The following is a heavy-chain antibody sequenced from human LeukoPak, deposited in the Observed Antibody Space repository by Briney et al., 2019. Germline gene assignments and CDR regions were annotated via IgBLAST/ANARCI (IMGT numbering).Heavy chain of an antibody. D-gene: IGHD6-19*01. CDR1: GGSFSGYY. V-gene: IGHV4-34*01. J-gene: IGHJ4*02. CDR3: ARGTVAGAILFDY. CDR2: INHSGST. Sequence: ASETLSLTCAVYGGSFSGYYWSWIRQPPGKGLEWIGEINHSGSTNYNPSLKSRVTISVDTSKNQSSLKLSSVTAAGTAVYYCARGTVAGAILFDYWGQGTLVTVSS.